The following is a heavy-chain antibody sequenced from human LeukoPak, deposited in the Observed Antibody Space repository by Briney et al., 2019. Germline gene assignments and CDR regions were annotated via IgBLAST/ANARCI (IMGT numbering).Heavy chain of an antibody. CDR1: GGSISSSNW. Sequence: PSETLSLTCAVSGGSISSSNWWSWVRQPPGKGLEWIGEIYHSGSTNYNPSLKSRVTISVDKSKNQFSLKLSSVTAADTAVYYCARVSFWSGYSIGFDYWGQGTLVTVSS. CDR2: IYHSGST. D-gene: IGHD3-3*01. CDR3: ARVSFWSGYSIGFDY. V-gene: IGHV4-4*02. J-gene: IGHJ4*02.